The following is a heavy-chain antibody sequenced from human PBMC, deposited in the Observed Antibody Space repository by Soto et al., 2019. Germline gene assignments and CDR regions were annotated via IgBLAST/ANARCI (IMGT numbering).Heavy chain of an antibody. Sequence: EVQLVEAGGGLVKPGGSLRLSCAASGFTFSTYSMNWVRQAPGKGLEWVSAISSSSGYIYYADSVKGRFNISRDDAKNSLSLQMNRLRAEDTAVYYCARVRSYSYGQGYGMDVWGQGTTVTVSS. V-gene: IGHV3-21*01. J-gene: IGHJ6*02. CDR3: ARVRSYSYGQGYGMDV. D-gene: IGHD5-18*01. CDR1: GFTFSTYS. CDR2: ISSSSGYI.